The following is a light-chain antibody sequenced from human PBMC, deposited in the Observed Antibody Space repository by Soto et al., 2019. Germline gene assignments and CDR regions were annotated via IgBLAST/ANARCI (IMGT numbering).Light chain of an antibody. CDR1: QSISSW. J-gene: IGKJ1*01. CDR3: QQYNTYSAT. CDR2: DAS. V-gene: IGKV1-5*01. Sequence: DSEMTQSPSTLSASVGVRVTITCRASQSISSWLAWYQQKPGKAPKLLIYDASSLESGVPSRFSGSGSGTEFTLTISSLQPDDFATYYCQQYNTYSATFGQGTKVEIK.